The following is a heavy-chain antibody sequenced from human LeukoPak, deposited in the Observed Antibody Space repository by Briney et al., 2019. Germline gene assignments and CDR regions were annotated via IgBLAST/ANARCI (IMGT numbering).Heavy chain of an antibody. V-gene: IGHV3-21*01. Sequence: GGSLRLSCAASGFTFSSYTMTWVRQAPGKGLEWVSSISTSSSYMYYGGSVKGRFTISRDNAKNSLYLQMSSLRAEDTAVYYCARDLEDYNNYGEMGFWGQGTLVTVSS. J-gene: IGHJ4*02. CDR2: ISTSSSYM. CDR3: ARDLEDYNNYGEMGF. CDR1: GFTFSSYT. D-gene: IGHD4-11*01.